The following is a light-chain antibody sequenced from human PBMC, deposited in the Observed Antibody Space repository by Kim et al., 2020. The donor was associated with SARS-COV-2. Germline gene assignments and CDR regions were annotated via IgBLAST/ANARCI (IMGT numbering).Light chain of an antibody. Sequence: APGKTATITWGGSNIGSKSVHWYQQKPGQAPVLVVYDDTDRPSGIPERFSGSNSGNTATLSISRVEAGDEADYYCQVWDSSSSHVVFGGGTQLTVL. J-gene: IGLJ3*02. CDR3: QVWDSSSSHVV. CDR1: NIGSKS. V-gene: IGLV3-21*03. CDR2: DDT.